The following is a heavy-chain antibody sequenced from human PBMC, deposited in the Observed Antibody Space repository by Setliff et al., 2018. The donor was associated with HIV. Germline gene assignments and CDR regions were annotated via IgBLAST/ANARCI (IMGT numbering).Heavy chain of an antibody. CDR3: TIPASSLAPN. CDR2: IYYTGGT. J-gene: IGHJ4*02. CDR1: GDSISSTGYY. V-gene: IGHV4-39*01. Sequence: SETLSLTCTVSGDSISSTGYYWGWIRQPPGKGLEWIGNIYYTGGTYYNPSLKSRVTISVDTSNNQISLKLTSVTAADTAVYYCTIPASSLAPNWGRGTQVTVS.